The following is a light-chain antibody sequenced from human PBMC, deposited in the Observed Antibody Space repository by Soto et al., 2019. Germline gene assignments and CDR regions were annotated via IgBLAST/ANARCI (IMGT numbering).Light chain of an antibody. CDR2: GNN. CDR3: AAWDGSLNNVL. J-gene: IGLJ2*01. Sequence: QSVLTQPPSASGTPGQRVTISCSGSGSSIGTNTVNWYRQLPGTAPKLLIYGNNQRPSGVPDRFSGSKSGTSASLGIRGLQSEDEADYYCAAWDGSLNNVLFGGGTKLTVL. CDR1: GSSIGTNT. V-gene: IGLV1-44*01.